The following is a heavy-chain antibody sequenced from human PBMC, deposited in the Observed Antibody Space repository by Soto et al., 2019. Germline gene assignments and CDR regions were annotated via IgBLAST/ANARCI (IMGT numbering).Heavy chain of an antibody. CDR2: IYYSGST. CDR3: SGGGYDCVRGRYRLLWFDP. Sequence: QVQLQESGPGLVKPSETLSLTCTVSGGSISSYYWSWIRQPPGKGLEWIGYIYYSGSTNYNPSLKSRVTLSVDTSKNQFSLKLSSVTAADTAVYYCSGGGYDCVRGRYRLLWFDPWGQGTLVTV. D-gene: IGHD3-16*02. J-gene: IGHJ5*02. CDR1: GGSISSYY. V-gene: IGHV4-59*01.